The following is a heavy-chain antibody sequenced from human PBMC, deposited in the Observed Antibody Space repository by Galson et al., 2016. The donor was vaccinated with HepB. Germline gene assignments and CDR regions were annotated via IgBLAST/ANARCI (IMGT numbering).Heavy chain of an antibody. CDR1: GFIFSSYG. Sequence: SLRLYCAPSGFIFSSYGMTWVRQAPGKGLDWVAGVTASSEDYYADSVKGRFTISRDNSKKTLYLQMNSLRAEDTAVYYCAKMSCGGICYAAYFYALDVWGQGTPVTVSS. CDR2: VTASSED. J-gene: IGHJ6*02. V-gene: IGHV3-23*01. CDR3: AKMSCGGICYAAYFYALDV. D-gene: IGHD2-15*01.